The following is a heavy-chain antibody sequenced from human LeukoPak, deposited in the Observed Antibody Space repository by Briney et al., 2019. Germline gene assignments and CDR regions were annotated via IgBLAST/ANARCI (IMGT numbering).Heavy chain of an antibody. CDR2: IRDDGSDK. CDR1: GFTFSSYG. J-gene: IGHJ3*01. Sequence: GRSLRLSCAASGFTFSSYGMHWVRQAPGKGLEWVTFIRDDGSDKFYADSVRCRFTISRDNSKNTLFLQLNSLRVEDTAVYYCAKRADYYDSSRALYDAFDLWGQGTMVTVSS. V-gene: IGHV3-30*02. D-gene: IGHD3-16*01. CDR3: AKRADYYDSSRALYDAFDL.